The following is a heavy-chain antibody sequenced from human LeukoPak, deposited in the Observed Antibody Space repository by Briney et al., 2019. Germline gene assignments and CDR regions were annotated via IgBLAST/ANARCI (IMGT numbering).Heavy chain of an antibody. D-gene: IGHD6-13*01. CDR2: ISSSSSYI. J-gene: IGHJ4*02. CDR3: ARAYSSTWSLGY. CDR1: GFTFSTYS. Sequence: GGSLRLSCAASGFTFSTYSMNWVRQAPGKGLEWVSSISSSSSYIYYADSVEGRFTISRDNAKNSLYLQMNSLRAEDTAVYYCARAYSSTWSLGYWGQGTLVTVSS. V-gene: IGHV3-21*01.